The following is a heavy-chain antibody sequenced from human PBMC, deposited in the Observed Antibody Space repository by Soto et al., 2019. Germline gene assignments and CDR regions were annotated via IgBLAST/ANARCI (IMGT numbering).Heavy chain of an antibody. V-gene: IGHV1-18*01. J-gene: IGHJ4*02. D-gene: IGHD2-8*01. CDR1: GYSFTNFG. CDR2: ISAYNGNT. CDR3: WRDMLARSMEY. Sequence: SVKVSCKASGYSFTNFGISWVRQAPGQGLEWMGWISAYNGNTNYAQNLQGRVNMTTDASTSTAYLEVRSLASDDTAGYYCWRDMLARSMEYWGQGTQVTVTS.